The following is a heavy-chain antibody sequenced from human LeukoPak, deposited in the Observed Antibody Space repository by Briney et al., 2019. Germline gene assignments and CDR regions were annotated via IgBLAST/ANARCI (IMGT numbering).Heavy chain of an antibody. V-gene: IGHV1-69*05. J-gene: IGHJ4*02. CDR1: GGTFSSYA. Sequence: SVKVSCKASGGTFSSYAISWVRQAPGQGLEWMGGIIPIFGTANYAQKFQGRVTITTDESTSTAYMELSSLRSEDTAVYYCARVLGAYGSGSYNYWGQGTLVTVSS. CDR3: ARVLGAYGSGSYNY. D-gene: IGHD3-10*01. CDR2: IIPIFGTA.